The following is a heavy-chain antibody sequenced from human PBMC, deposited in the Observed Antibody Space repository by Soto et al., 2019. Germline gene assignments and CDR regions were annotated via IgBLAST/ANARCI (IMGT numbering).Heavy chain of an antibody. D-gene: IGHD3-3*01. V-gene: IGHV4-39*01. J-gene: IGHJ4*02. CDR1: GGSISSSSYY. Sequence: QLQLQESGPGLVKPSETLSLTCTVSGGSISSSSYYWGWIRQPPGKGLEWIGSIYYSGSTYYNPSLKSRVTISVDTSKNQFSLKLSSVTAADTAVYYCARHRRYDFWRTYFERIADWGQGTLVTISS. CDR2: IYYSGST. CDR3: ARHRRYDFWRTYFERIAD.